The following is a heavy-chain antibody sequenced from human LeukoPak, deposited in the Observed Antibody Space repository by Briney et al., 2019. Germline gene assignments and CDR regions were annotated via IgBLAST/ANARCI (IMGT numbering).Heavy chain of an antibody. V-gene: IGHV3-33*06. CDR2: IWYDGSNK. CDR1: GFTFSSYG. Sequence: GGSLRLSCAASGFTFSSYGMHWVRQAPGKGLEWVAVIWYDGSNKYYADSVKGRFTISRDNSKNTLYLQMNSLRAEDTAVYYCAKGKDGDFNFDYWGQGILVTVSS. CDR3: AKGKDGDFNFDY. D-gene: IGHD4-17*01. J-gene: IGHJ4*02.